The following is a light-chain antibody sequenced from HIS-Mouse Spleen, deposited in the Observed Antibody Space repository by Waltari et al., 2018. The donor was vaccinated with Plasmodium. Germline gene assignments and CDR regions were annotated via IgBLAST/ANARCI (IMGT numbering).Light chain of an antibody. CDR2: WAS. V-gene: IGKV4-1*01. CDR1: QSVLYSSNNKNY. J-gene: IGKJ2*01. Sequence: DIVMTQSPDSLAVSLGERATINCKSSQSVLYSSNNKNYLAWYQQKPGQPPKLLIYWASTREAGVPDRVSGSGSGTDFTLTISSQQAEDVAVYYCQQYYSTPYTFGQGNKLEIK. CDR3: QQYYSTPYT.